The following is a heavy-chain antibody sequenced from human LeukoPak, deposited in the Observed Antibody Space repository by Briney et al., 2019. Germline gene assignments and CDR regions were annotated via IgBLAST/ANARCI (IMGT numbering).Heavy chain of an antibody. CDR2: IIPIFGTA. V-gene: IGHV1-69*13. CDR3: TTENYYYMDV. J-gene: IGHJ6*03. CDR1: GGTFSSYA. Sequence: ASVKVSCKASGGTFSSYAISWVRQAPGQGLEWMGGIIPIFGTANYAQKFQGRVTITADESTSTAYMELNSLKTEDTAVYYCTTENYYYMDVWGKGTTVTVSS.